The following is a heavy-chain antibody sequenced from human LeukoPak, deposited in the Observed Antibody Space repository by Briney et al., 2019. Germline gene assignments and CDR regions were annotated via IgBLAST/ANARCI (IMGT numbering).Heavy chain of an antibody. CDR1: GYTFTSYG. Sequence: GASVKVSCKASGYTFTSYGISWVRQAPGQGLEWMGWISAYNGNTDYAQKLQGRVTMTTDTSTSTAYMELRSLRSDDTAVYCCARDLASKYFDWPPGYYYGMDVWGQGTTVTVSS. CDR2: ISAYNGNT. CDR3: ARDLASKYFDWPPGYYYGMDV. V-gene: IGHV1-18*01. J-gene: IGHJ6*02. D-gene: IGHD3-9*01.